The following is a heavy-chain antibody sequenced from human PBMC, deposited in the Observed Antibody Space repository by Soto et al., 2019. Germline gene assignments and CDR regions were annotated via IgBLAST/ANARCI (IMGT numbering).Heavy chain of an antibody. CDR1: GGSISSGGYY. Sequence: QVQLQESGPGLVKASQTLSLTCNVSGGSISSGGYYWTWIRQHPGKGLEWIGNIHHSGSTFYNPSLKSRLSISVDTSKTQFSLKLSSVTAADTAVYFCVRGVLSWGQGTLVTVSS. D-gene: IGHD3-10*01. V-gene: IGHV4-31*03. J-gene: IGHJ1*01. CDR3: VRGVLS. CDR2: IHHSGST.